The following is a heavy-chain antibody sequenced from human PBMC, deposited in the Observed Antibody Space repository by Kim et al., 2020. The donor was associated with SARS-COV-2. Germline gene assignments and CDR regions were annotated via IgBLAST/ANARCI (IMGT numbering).Heavy chain of an antibody. Sequence: ASVKVSCKTSGHTFTEDSIHWVRQAPGQRLEWMGGIDCGNGDTIYSQKFQGRVTFTTDTSASTGYMELSSLTSEDSAVYYCLGGYYFDYWGQETLVTVSS. CDR3: LGGYYFDY. D-gene: IGHD2-15*01. V-gene: IGHV1-3*01. CDR2: IDCGNGDT. CDR1: GHTFTEDS. J-gene: IGHJ4*02.